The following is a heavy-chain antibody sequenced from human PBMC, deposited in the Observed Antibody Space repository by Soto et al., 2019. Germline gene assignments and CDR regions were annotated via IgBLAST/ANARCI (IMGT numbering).Heavy chain of an antibody. CDR2: ISGSGGST. J-gene: IGHJ4*02. D-gene: IGHD3-16*02. CDR1: GFTFSNYA. CDR3: AKDRMITFGGVIDQATFDY. Sequence: EVQLLESGGGLVQPGGSLRLSCAASGFTFSNYAMNWVRQAPGKGLEWVSSISGSGGSTYYADSVKGRFTISRDNSKNTLYLQMNSLRVEDTAVYYCAKDRMITFGGVIDQATFDYWGQGTLVTVSS. V-gene: IGHV3-23*01.